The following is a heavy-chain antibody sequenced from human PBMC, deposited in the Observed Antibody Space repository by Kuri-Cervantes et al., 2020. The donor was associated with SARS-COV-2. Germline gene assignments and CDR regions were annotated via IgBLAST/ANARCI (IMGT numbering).Heavy chain of an antibody. V-gene: IGHV4-34*01. D-gene: IGHD2-2*01. CDR3: ARVGYCSSTSCSLFDY. CDR2: LNHDGST. J-gene: IGHJ4*02. Sequence: ESLKISCAVIGGSINGHYWSWIRQPPGKGLEWIGELNHDGSTYYNPSLKSRVTISVDTSKNQFSLKLSSVTAADTAVYYCARVGYCSSTSCSLFDYWGQGTLVTVSS. CDR1: GGSINGHY.